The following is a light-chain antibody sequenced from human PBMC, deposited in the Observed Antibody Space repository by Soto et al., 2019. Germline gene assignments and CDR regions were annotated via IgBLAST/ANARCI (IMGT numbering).Light chain of an antibody. J-gene: IGKJ3*01. CDR3: QQYGSSPFT. Sequence: EIGLTQSPGTLSLSPGERATLSCRASQSVSSSYLAWYQQKPGQAPSLLIYGASSRATGIPARFSGSGSGTDFTLTISRLEPEDFAVYYCQQYGSSPFTFGPGTKVDIK. CDR1: QSVSSSY. CDR2: GAS. V-gene: IGKV3-20*01.